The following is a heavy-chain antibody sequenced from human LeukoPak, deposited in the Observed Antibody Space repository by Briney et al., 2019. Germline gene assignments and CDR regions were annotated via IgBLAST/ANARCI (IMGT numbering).Heavy chain of an antibody. CDR3: ARDSDYYDSSGYYPDAFDI. D-gene: IGHD3-22*01. CDR1: GYTFTGYY. Sequence: ASVKVSCKASGYTFTGYYMHWVRQAPGQGLEWMGWINPNSGGTSYAQKFQGRVTMTRDTSISTAYMELSRLRSDDTAVYYCARDSDYYDSSGYYPDAFDIWGQGTMVTVSS. V-gene: IGHV1-2*02. CDR2: INPNSGGT. J-gene: IGHJ3*02.